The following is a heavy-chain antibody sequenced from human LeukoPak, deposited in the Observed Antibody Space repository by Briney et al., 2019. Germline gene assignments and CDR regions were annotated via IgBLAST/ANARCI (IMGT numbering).Heavy chain of an antibody. V-gene: IGHV4-59*08. CDR2: IYYSGST. CDR3: ARHSSSWYDPFKYYYYYYGMDV. CDR1: GGSISSYY. J-gene: IGHJ6*02. Sequence: PSETLSLTCTVSGGSISSYYWSWIRQPPGKGLEWIGYIYYSGSTNYNPSLKSRVTISVDTSKNQFSLKLSSVTAADTAVYYCARHSSSWYDPFKYYYYYYGMDVWGQGTTVTVSS. D-gene: IGHD6-13*01.